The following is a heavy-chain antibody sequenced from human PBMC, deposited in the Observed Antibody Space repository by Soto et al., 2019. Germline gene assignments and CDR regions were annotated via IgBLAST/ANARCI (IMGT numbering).Heavy chain of an antibody. V-gene: IGHV3-30*18. J-gene: IGHJ2*01. CDR1: GFTFSNSG. D-gene: IGHD1-1*01. CDR3: AKSELSQWYFDL. CDR2: ISYDGSNV. Sequence: GGSLRLSCAASGFTFSNSGMHWVRQAPGEGLDWLAVISYDGSNVRYADSVKGRFTISRDNSKNMVYLQMNSLRGEDTAVYYCAKSELSQWYFDLWGRGTLVTVSS.